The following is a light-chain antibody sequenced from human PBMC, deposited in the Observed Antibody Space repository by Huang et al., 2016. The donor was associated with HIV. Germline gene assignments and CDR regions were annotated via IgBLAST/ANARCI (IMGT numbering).Light chain of an antibody. CDR2: DTS. Sequence: EIVLTQSPATLSLSPGERATLPCRASQSVSNYLAWYKQRPGQAPRLLIYDTSNRATGIPARFSGSGSGTDFTLTISGLEPEDFAVYYCQQRSNWPPTFGQGTRLEIK. J-gene: IGKJ5*01. CDR3: QQRSNWPPT. CDR1: QSVSNY. V-gene: IGKV3-11*01.